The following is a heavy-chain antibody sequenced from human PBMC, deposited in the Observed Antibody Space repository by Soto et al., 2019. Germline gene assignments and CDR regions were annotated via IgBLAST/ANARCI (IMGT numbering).Heavy chain of an antibody. CDR3: ARDRGYCSGGSCYYNYYYYGMDV. D-gene: IGHD2-15*01. V-gene: IGHV3-48*02. Sequence: GGSLRLSCAASGFTFSSYSMNWVRQAPGKGLEWVSYISSSSSTIYYADSVKGRFTISRDNAKNSLYLQMNSLRDEDTAVYYCARDRGYCSGGSCYYNYYYYGMDVWGQGTTVTVSS. J-gene: IGHJ6*02. CDR1: GFTFSSYS. CDR2: ISSSSSTI.